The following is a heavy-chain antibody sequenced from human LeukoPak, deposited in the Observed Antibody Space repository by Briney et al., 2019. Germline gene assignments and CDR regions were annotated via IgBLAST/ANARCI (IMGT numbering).Heavy chain of an antibody. CDR3: ARGITMIVVANG. CDR2: ISYDGSNK. D-gene: IGHD3-22*01. CDR1: GFTFSSYA. V-gene: IGHV3-30-3*01. Sequence: GGSLRLSCAASGFTFSSYAMHWVRQAPGKGLEWVAVISYDGSNKYYADSVKGRFTISRDNSKNTLYLQMNSLRAEDTAVYYCARGITMIVVANGWGQGTLVTVSS. J-gene: IGHJ4*02.